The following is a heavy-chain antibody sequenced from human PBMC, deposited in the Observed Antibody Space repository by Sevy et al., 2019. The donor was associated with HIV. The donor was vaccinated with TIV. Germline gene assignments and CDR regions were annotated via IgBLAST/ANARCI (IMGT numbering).Heavy chain of an antibody. CDR1: GFTFSSYG. D-gene: IGHD3-10*01. CDR2: ISYDGSNK. Sequence: GGSLRLSCAASGFTFSSYGMHWVRQAPGKGLEWVAVISYDGSNKYYADSVKGRFTISRDNSKNTLYLQMNSLRAEDTAVYYCEKDLESGMIWSGAFDIWGQGTMVTVSS. J-gene: IGHJ3*02. V-gene: IGHV3-30*18. CDR3: EKDLESGMIWSGAFDI.